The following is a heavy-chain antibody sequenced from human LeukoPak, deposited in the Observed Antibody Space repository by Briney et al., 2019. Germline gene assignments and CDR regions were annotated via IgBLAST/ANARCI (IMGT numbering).Heavy chain of an antibody. CDR3: ARADGYCSSTSCYTWEYYFDY. J-gene: IGHJ4*02. CDR1: GGSISSGGYY. Sequence: SQTLSLTCTVSGGSISSGGYYWSWIRQPPGKGLEWIGEIYHSGSTNYNPSLKSRVTISVDKSKNQFSLKLSSVTAADTAVYYCARADGYCSSTSCYTWEYYFDYWGQGTLVTVSS. CDR2: IYHSGST. D-gene: IGHD2-2*02. V-gene: IGHV4-30-2*01.